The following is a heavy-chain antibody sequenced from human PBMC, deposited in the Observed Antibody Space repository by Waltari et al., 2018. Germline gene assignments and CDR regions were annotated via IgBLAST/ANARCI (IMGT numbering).Heavy chain of an antibody. Sequence: EVQLVQSGAEVTTPWATVHISCHASGFTFTDYYKHWVQQAPGKGLEWMGRVDPADSETIYAEKFQGRVTITADTSTDTAYMELSSLRSEDTAVYYCATVLTTVPTYWFDPWGQGTLVTVSS. V-gene: IGHV1-69-2*01. CDR1: GFTFTDYY. CDR2: VDPADSET. CDR3: ATVLTTVPTYWFDP. J-gene: IGHJ5*02. D-gene: IGHD4-4*01.